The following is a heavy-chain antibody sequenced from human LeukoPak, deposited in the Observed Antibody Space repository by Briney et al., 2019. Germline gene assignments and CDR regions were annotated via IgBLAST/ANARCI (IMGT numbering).Heavy chain of an antibody. CDR1: EYNFANYW. Sequence: GESLKISCKASEYNFANYWIGWVRQMPGKGLEWMGLIYPGDSKTRFSPSFQGQVALSADKSITTAYLQWSSLKASDTALYYCARLISTAGLSYFDLWGQGTLVTVSS. D-gene: IGHD6-13*01. V-gene: IGHV5-51*01. J-gene: IGHJ4*02. CDR3: ARLISTAGLSYFDL. CDR2: IYPGDSKT.